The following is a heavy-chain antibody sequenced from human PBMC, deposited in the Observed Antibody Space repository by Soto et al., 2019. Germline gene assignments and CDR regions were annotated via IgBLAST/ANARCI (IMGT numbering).Heavy chain of an antibody. CDR3: ARDLRAVAPYYYYGMDV. CDR1: GCTFSSYA. J-gene: IGHJ6*02. V-gene: IGHV1-69*13. D-gene: IGHD6-19*01. CDR2: IIPIFGTA. Sequence: SVKVSCKASGCTFSSYAISWVRQAPGQGLEWMGGIIPIFGTANYAQKFQGRVTITADESTSTAYMELSSLRSEDTAVYYCARDLRAVAPYYYYGMDVWGQGTTVTVSS.